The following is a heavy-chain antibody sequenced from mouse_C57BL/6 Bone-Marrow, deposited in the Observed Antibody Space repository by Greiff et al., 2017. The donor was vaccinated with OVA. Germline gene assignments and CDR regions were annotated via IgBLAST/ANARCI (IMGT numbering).Heavy chain of an antibody. CDR1: GYTFTDYE. J-gene: IGHJ2*01. Sequence: QVQLQQSGAELVRPGASVTLSCKASGYTFTDYEMHWVKQTPVHGLEWIGAIDPETGGTAYNQKFKGKAILTADKSSSTAYMELRSLTSEDSAVYYCTRLGYYGFDYWGKGTTLTVSS. V-gene: IGHV1-15*01. CDR2: IDPETGGT. CDR3: TRLGYYGFDY. D-gene: IGHD1-1*01.